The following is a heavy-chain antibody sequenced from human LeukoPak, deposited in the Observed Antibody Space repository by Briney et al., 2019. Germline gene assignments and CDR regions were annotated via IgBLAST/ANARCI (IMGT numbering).Heavy chain of an antibody. D-gene: IGHD6-13*01. CDR1: GFTFSSYS. J-gene: IGHJ4*02. CDR3: ARHSSRSGSFDY. CDR2: ISSSSSYI. Sequence: PGGSLRLSCAASGFTFSSYSMNWVRQAPGKGLGWVSSISSSSSYIYYADSVKGRFTISRDNAKNSLYLQMNSLRAEDTAVYYCARHSSRSGSFDYWGQGTLVTVSS. V-gene: IGHV3-21*01.